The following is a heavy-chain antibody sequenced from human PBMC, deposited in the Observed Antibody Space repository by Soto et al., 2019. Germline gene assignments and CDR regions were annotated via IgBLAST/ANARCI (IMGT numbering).Heavy chain of an antibody. Sequence: EVQLLESGGGLVQPGGSLRLSCVVSGFTFSNYGMSWVRQAPGKGLEWVASVTGAGGRIYNEDSVKSPSTISRDNSKNSVYQQATSLRADYTAVYYSAKGHTDENGHYTYDGMDVWGQGTTVTVS. D-gene: IGHD5-18*01. CDR2: VTGAGGRI. CDR1: GFTFSNYG. J-gene: IGHJ6*02. V-gene: IGHV3-23*01. CDR3: AKGHTDENGHYTYDGMDV.